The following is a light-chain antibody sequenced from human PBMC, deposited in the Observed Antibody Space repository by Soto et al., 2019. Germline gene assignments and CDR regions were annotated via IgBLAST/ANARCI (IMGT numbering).Light chain of an antibody. Sequence: QSVVTQPPSVSGAPGQRVTISCTGSASNLGAKYAVHWYQHLPGTAPKLLIYDNIHRPSGVPDRFSGSKSDTSASLAITGLQAEDEADYYCQSYDTTLSGLVFGGGTKLTVL. J-gene: IGLJ3*02. CDR3: QSYDTTLSGLV. CDR1: ASNLGAKYA. CDR2: DNI. V-gene: IGLV1-40*01.